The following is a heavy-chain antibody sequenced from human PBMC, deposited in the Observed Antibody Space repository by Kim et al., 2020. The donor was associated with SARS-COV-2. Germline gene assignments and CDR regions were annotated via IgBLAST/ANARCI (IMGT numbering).Heavy chain of an antibody. J-gene: IGHJ1*01. Sequence: SETLSLTCAVYGGSFSGYYWSWIRQPPGKGLEWIGEINHSGSTNYNPYLKSRVTISVDTSKNQFSLKLSSVTAADTAVYYCARGSGFGYFQHWGQGTLVT. CDR1: GGSFSGYY. CDR3: ARGSGFGYFQH. CDR2: INHSGST. V-gene: IGHV4-34*01. D-gene: IGHD3-16*01.